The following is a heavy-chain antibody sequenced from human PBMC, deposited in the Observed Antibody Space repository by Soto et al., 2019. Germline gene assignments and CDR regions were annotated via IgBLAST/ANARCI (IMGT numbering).Heavy chain of an antibody. CDR2: IKSKTDGGTT. CDR3: TTRQLLIAAAGDWYFDL. Sequence: EVQLVESGGGLVKPGGSLRLSCAASGFTFSNAWMNWVRQAPGKGLEWVGRIKSKTDGGTTDYAAPVKGRFTISRDDSKNTLYLQMNSLKTEDTAVYYCTTRQLLIAAAGDWYFDLWGRGTLVTVSS. CDR1: GFTFSNAW. D-gene: IGHD6-13*01. J-gene: IGHJ2*01. V-gene: IGHV3-15*07.